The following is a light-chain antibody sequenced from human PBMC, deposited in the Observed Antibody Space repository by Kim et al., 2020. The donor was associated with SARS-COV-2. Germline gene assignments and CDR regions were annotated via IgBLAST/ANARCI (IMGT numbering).Light chain of an antibody. CDR2: EDN. Sequence: TLTISCTRSSGSIASNYVQWYQQRPGSSHTTVIYEDNKRPSGVPDRFSGSIDSSSNSASLTISGLKTEDEADYYCQSYDSRHPDWVFGGGTQLTVL. V-gene: IGLV6-57*01. CDR3: QSYDSRHPDWV. CDR1: SGSIASNY. J-gene: IGLJ3*02.